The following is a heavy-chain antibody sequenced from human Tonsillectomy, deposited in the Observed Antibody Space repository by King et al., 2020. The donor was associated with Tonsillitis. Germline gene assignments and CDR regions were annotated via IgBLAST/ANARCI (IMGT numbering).Heavy chain of an antibody. Sequence: QLVQSGAEVKQPGASVKVSCKASGYTFTNYAINWVRQAPGQGLEWMGWISGYNGNTNYAQKLQDRVTITTDTSTSTAYMELRSLRSDTAVYYCARGKLDTYYYYYYMDVWGKGTTVTVSS. D-gene: IGHD1-1*01. CDR3: ARGKLDTYYYYYYMDV. CDR1: GYTFTNYA. V-gene: IGHV1-18*01. J-gene: IGHJ6*03. CDR2: ISGYNGNT.